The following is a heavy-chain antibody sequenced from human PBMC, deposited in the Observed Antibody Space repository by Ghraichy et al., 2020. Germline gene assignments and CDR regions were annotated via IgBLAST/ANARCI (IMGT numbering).Heavy chain of an antibody. J-gene: IGHJ5*02. CDR1: GGSISSYY. V-gene: IGHV4-59*01. D-gene: IGHD2-15*01. CDR2: IYYSGST. CDR3: ARVRGGGSCSPLCSNWFDP. Sequence: SETLSLTCTVSGGSISSYYWSWIRQPPGKGLEWIGYIYYSGSTNYNPSLKSRVTISVDTSKNQFSLKLSSVTAADTAVYYCARVRGGGSCSPLCSNWFDPWGQGTLVTVSS.